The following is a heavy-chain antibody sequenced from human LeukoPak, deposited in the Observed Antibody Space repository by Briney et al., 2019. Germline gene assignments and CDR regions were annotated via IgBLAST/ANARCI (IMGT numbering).Heavy chain of an antibody. CDR2: IIPILGIA. V-gene: IGHV1-69*04. J-gene: IGHJ5*02. D-gene: IGHD2-21*02. CDR3: ARETGNVVVTERGWFDP. CDR1: GYTFTSYA. Sequence: GASVKVSCKASGYTFTSYAMNWVRQAPGQGLEWMGRIIPILGIANYAQKFQGRVTITADKSTSTAYMELSSLRSEDTAVYYCARETGNVVVTERGWFDPWGQGTLVTVSS.